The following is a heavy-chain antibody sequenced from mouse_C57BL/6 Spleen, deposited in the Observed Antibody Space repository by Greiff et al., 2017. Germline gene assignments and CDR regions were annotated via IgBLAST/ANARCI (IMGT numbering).Heavy chain of an antibody. Sequence: QVQLQQPGAELVKPGASVKLSCKASGYTFTSYWMHWVKQRPGQGLEWIGMIHPNSGSTNYNEKFKSKATLTVDTSSSTAYMQLSSLTSEDSAVYYCARPDYYGSSYGTAMDYWGQGTSVTVSS. CDR3: ARPDYYGSSYGTAMDY. J-gene: IGHJ4*01. CDR1: GYTFTSYW. CDR2: IHPNSGST. V-gene: IGHV1-64*01. D-gene: IGHD1-1*01.